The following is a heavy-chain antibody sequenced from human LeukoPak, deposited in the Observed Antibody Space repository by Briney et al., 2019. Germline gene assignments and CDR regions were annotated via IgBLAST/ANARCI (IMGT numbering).Heavy chain of an antibody. CDR3: ARARRVGFLEVIGEGGFDP. V-gene: IGHV3-48*04. CDR1: GFTFSSYS. CDR2: ISSSSSTI. Sequence: GGSLRLSCASSGFTFSSYSMNWVRQAPGKGLEWVSYISSSSSTIYYADSVKGRFTISRDNAKNSLYLQMNSLRAEDTAVYYCARARRVGFLEVIGEGGFDPWGQGTLVTVSS. D-gene: IGHD3-3*01. J-gene: IGHJ5*02.